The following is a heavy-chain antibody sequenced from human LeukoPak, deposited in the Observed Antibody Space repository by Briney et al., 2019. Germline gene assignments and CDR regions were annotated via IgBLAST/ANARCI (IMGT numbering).Heavy chain of an antibody. Sequence: ASVTVSCKASGGTFSSYGISWVRQAPGQGLEWMGGIIAIFGTANYAQKFQGRVTITADKSKRRAYMLLSRLRSAHTAVYYCARVPSTATYSSGMDVWGKGTSVTVSS. CDR1: GGTFSSYG. V-gene: IGHV1-69*06. D-gene: IGHD2-21*02. CDR3: ARVPSTATYSSGMDV. J-gene: IGHJ6*04. CDR2: IIAIFGTA.